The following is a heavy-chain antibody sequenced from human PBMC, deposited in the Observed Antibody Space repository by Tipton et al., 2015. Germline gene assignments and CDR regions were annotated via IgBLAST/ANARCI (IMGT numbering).Heavy chain of an antibody. CDR1: GGSISTTNYY. J-gene: IGHJ4*02. Sequence: LRLSCTVSGGSISTTNYYWGWIRQPPGKGLEWIGTVYYNGATQYNPSLNSRVSTSVDTSKNQFSLRLNSVTATDTAVYYRARELRGNSDSGSGDYWGQGTLVTVSS. D-gene: IGHD3-10*01. CDR3: ARELRGNSDSGSGDY. CDR2: VYYNGAT. V-gene: IGHV4-39*02.